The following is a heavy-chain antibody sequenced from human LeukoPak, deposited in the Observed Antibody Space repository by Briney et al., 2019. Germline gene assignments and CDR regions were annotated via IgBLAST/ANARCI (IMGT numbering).Heavy chain of an antibody. Sequence: ASVKVSCKASGYTFTSYGISWVRQAPGQGLEWMGWISAYNGNTNYAQKLQGRVTMTTDTSTSTAHMELRSLRSDDTAVYYCARDGAVASDDYWGQGTLVTVSS. CDR2: ISAYNGNT. CDR1: GYTFTSYG. D-gene: IGHD6-19*01. CDR3: ARDGAVASDDY. V-gene: IGHV1-18*01. J-gene: IGHJ4*02.